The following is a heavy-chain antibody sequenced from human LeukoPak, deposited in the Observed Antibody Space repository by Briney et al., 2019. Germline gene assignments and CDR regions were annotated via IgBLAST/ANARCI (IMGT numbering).Heavy chain of an antibody. Sequence: SETLSLTCTVSGGSISSYYWSWIRQPPGKGLEWIGYIYYSGSTNYNPSLKSRVTISVDTSKNQFSLKPSSVTAADTAVYYCARRRGAGRWLQFFDYWGQGTLVTVSS. CDR1: GGSISSYY. CDR2: IYYSGST. V-gene: IGHV4-59*08. CDR3: ARRRGAGRWLQFFDY. J-gene: IGHJ4*02. D-gene: IGHD5-24*01.